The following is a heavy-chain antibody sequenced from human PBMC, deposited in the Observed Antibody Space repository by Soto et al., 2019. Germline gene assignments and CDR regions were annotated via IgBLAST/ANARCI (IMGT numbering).Heavy chain of an antibody. J-gene: IGHJ4*02. CDR1: GYTFTSYG. V-gene: IGHV1-18*01. CDR3: ARSADYYDSSGPYY. CDR2: ISAYNGNT. Sequence: GASVKISSTSSGYTFTSYGITVVRQAPGQGLEWMGWISAYNGNTNYAQKLQGRVTMTTDTSTSTAYMELRSLRSDDTAVYYCARSADYYDSSGPYYWGQGTLVTVSS. D-gene: IGHD3-22*01.